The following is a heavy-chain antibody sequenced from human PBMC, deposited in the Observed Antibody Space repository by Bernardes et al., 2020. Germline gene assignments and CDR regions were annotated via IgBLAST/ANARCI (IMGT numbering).Heavy chain of an antibody. Sequence: ASVKVSCKVSGYTLTALSMHWVRQAPGKGLEWMGGFDPEDGETIYAQKFQGRVTMTEDTSTDTAYMELSSLRSEDTAVYYCATDAQARYSGSYLEWGQGTLVTVSS. J-gene: IGHJ4*02. D-gene: IGHD1-26*01. CDR1: GYTLTALS. CDR2: FDPEDGET. V-gene: IGHV1-24*01. CDR3: ATDAQARYSGSYLE.